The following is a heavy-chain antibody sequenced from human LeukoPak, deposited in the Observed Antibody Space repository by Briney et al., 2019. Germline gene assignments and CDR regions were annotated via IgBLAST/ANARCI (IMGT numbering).Heavy chain of an antibody. J-gene: IGHJ3*02. CDR1: GFTFSDYS. CDR2: ITGSSDTI. Sequence: GGSLRLSCAASGFTFSDYSMNWVRQAPGKGLEWVSWITGSSDTIFYADSLKGRFTISRDNAKNSLYLQMNSLRAEDTAVYYCAREPPGSGDAFDIWGQGTVVTVSS. V-gene: IGHV3-48*04. CDR3: AREPPGSGDAFDI. D-gene: IGHD2-15*01.